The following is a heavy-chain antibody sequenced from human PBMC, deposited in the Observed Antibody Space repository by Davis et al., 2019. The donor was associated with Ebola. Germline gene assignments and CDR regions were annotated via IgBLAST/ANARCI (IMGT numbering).Heavy chain of an antibody. V-gene: IGHV3-21*01. CDR2: ISGSSSYI. D-gene: IGHD4-17*01. J-gene: IGHJ4*02. CDR3: ARGTVTTILVED. CDR1: GFTFSRYS. Sequence: GESLKISCVASGFTFSRYSMNWVRQAPGKGLEWVSSISGSSSYIYYADSVKGRFTISRDNAKNSLYLQMNSLRAEDTAMYYCARGTVTTILVEDWGQGTLVTVSS.